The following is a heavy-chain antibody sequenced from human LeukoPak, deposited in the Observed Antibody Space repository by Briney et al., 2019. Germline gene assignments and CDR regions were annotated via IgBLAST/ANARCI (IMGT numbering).Heavy chain of an antibody. CDR3: ARVGRFLEWLPTSSFDY. D-gene: IGHD3-3*01. J-gene: IGHJ4*02. Sequence: SETLSLTCTVSGDSISTYYWSWIRQPPGKGLEWIGYIYYRVTSDYNPSLKSRVTMSVDMSTRQISLKLSSVTAADTAVYYCARVGRFLEWLPTSSFDYWGQGTLVTVSS. CDR2: IYYRVTS. V-gene: IGHV4-59*01. CDR1: GDSISTYY.